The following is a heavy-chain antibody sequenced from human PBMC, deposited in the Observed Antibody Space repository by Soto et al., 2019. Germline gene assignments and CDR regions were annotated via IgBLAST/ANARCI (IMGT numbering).Heavy chain of an antibody. D-gene: IGHD2-15*01. V-gene: IGHV3-15*01. CDR1: GFPFSKAW. CDR2: IKSKADGGTT. CDR3: TKVLGYCSGGHCFTFDY. Sequence: EVQLVESGGGLVKPGGSLRLSCAASGFPFSKAWMSWVRQVPGKGLEWVGRIKSKADGGTTDYAAPVKGRFTISSDDSSNTLYLQMNSLKTEDTAVYYCTKVLGYCSGGHCFTFDYWGQGAVVTVSS. J-gene: IGHJ4*02.